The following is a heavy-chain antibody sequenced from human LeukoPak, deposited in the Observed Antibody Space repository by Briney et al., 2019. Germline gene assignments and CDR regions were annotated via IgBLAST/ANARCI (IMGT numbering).Heavy chain of an antibody. Sequence: SETLSLTCTVSGGSISGYYWSWIRQPPGKGLEWIGYIHYSGSTRYNPSLENRVTISVDTSKNQFSLNLTSVTAADTAVYYCASRAAFCGDDCFRFDYWGQGNLVTVSS. D-gene: IGHD2-21*02. V-gene: IGHV4-59*01. CDR3: ASRAAFCGDDCFRFDY. J-gene: IGHJ4*02. CDR2: IHYSGST. CDR1: GGSISGYY.